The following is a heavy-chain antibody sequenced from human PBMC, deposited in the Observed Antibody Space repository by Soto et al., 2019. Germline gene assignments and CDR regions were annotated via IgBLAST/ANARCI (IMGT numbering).Heavy chain of an antibody. CDR3: AREAFYYDSSGYYLGDSDAFDI. CDR1: GYTFTSYG. Sequence: ASVTVSCKASGYTFTSYGISWVRQAPGQGLEWMGWICAYNGNTNYAQKLQGRVTMTTDTSTSTAYMELRSLRSDDTAVYYCAREAFYYDSSGYYLGDSDAFDIWGQGTMVTVSS. D-gene: IGHD3-22*01. CDR2: ICAYNGNT. J-gene: IGHJ3*02. V-gene: IGHV1-18*01.